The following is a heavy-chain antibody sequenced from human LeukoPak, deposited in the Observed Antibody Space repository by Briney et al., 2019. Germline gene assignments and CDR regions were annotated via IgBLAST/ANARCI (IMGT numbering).Heavy chain of an antibody. D-gene: IGHD7-27*01. CDR1: GGSISSSSYY. CDR3: ARGHWGAPYYFDY. J-gene: IGHJ4*02. Sequence: SETLSLTCTVSGGSISSSSYYWGWIRQPPGKGLEWIGSIYYSGSTYYNPSLKSRVTISVDTSKNQFSLKLSSVTAADTAVYYCARGHWGAPYYFDYWGQGTLVTVSS. V-gene: IGHV4-39*07. CDR2: IYYSGST.